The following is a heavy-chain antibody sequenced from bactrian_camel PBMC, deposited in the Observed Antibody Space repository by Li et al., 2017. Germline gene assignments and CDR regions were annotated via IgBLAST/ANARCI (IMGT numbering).Heavy chain of an antibody. J-gene: IGHJ7*01. CDR1: GFTASAYY. Sequence: DVQLVESGGDLVQPGGSLRLSCAASGFTASAYYMTWVRQPPGKGLKWVSTIATGGGPTYYADSVKGRFTISRDNNKNTVYLQLNSLNTEDTAMYYCAKSFRAVATNYAMDYRGKGTQVTVS. D-gene: IGHD7*01. CDR2: IATGGGPT. V-gene: IGHV3S40*01.